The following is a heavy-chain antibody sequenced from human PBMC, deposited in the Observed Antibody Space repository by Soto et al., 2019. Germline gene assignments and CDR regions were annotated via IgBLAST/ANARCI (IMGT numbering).Heavy chain of an antibody. D-gene: IGHD5-12*01. V-gene: IGHV3-23*01. J-gene: IGHJ6*02. CDR2: ISGSGGST. CDR1: GFTFSSYA. Sequence: GGSLRLSCAASGFTFSSYAMSWVRQAPGEGLEWVSAISGSGGSTYYADSVKGRFTVSRDNSKNTLYLQMNSLRAEDTAVYYSAKDVPRGYSGYEGYYGMDVWGQGTTVTV. CDR3: AKDVPRGYSGYEGYYGMDV.